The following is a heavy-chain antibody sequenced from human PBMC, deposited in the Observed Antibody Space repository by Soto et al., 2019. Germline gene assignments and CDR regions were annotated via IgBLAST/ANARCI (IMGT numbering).Heavy chain of an antibody. Sequence: PSETLSLTCTVSGGSISSSSYYWGWIRQPPGKGLEWIGSIYYSGSTYYNPSLKSRVTISVDTSKNQFSLKLSSVTAADTAVYYCARSLTTVVKMDVWGQGTTVTVSS. V-gene: IGHV4-39*01. CDR1: GGSISSSSYY. J-gene: IGHJ6*02. CDR2: IYYSGST. D-gene: IGHD4-17*01. CDR3: ARSLTTVVKMDV.